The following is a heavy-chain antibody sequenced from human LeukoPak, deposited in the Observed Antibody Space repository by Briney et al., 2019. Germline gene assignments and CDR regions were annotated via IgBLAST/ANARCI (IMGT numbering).Heavy chain of an antibody. CDR2: IKQDGSDK. CDR1: GVIFNNYC. J-gene: IGHJ3*02. Sequence: PGGSLTLSCALSGVIFNNYCMNWVRHAPGKGREWVANIKQDGSDKYYVDSVKSRFTIPRDNAKNSLYLQMNSLRAEDTAVYYCARDLAWDAFDIWGQGTMVTVSS. CDR3: ARDLAWDAFDI. V-gene: IGHV3-7*05.